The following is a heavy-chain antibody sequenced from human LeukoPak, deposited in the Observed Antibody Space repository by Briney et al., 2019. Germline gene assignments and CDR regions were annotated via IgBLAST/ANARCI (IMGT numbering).Heavy chain of an antibody. D-gene: IGHD3-22*01. V-gene: IGHV4-59*08. Sequence: SETLSLTCTVSGGSISNYYWSWIRQPPRKGLEWIGYIYYSGSTNYNPSLKSRVTISVDTSKNQFSLKLGSVTAADTSLYDCAREAAYYYDSSGYYWGQGTLVTVSS. CDR2: IYYSGST. CDR3: AREAAYYYDSSGYY. CDR1: GGSISNYY. J-gene: IGHJ4*02.